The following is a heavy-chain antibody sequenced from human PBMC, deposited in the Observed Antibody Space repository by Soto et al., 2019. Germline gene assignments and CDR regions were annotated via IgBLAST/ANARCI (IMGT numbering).Heavy chain of an antibody. V-gene: IGHV3-74*01. D-gene: IGHD3-10*01. Sequence: GGSLRLSCAASGFTFSGYWMHWVRQAPGKGLVWVSRVNMDGTTTNYADSVRGRFTISRDNAKNTLYLQMNSLRAEDTAVYYCAVVRFGDKFQIYSGQGALVTGSS. CDR1: GFTFSGYW. J-gene: IGHJ4*02. CDR3: AVVRFGDKFQIY. CDR2: VNMDGTTT.